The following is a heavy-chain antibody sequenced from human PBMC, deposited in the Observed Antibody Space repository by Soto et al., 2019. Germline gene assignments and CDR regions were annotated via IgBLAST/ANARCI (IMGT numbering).Heavy chain of an antibody. D-gene: IGHD5-12*01. CDR3: ARFGGYSGYDYRPNAGYEDLYMDV. Sequence: SETLSLTCTVSGGSISSYYWSWIRQPPWKGLEWIGYIYYSGSTNYNPSLKSRVTISVDTSKNQFSLKLSSVTAADTAVYYCARFGGYSGYDYRPNAGYEDLYMDVWGKGTTVTVSS. CDR2: IYYSGST. V-gene: IGHV4-59*08. CDR1: GGSISSYY. J-gene: IGHJ6*03.